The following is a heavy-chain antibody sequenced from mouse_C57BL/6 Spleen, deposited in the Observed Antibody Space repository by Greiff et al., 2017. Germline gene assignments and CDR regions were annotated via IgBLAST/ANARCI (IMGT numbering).Heavy chain of an antibody. CDR1: GYTFTSYW. V-gene: IGHV1-59*01. CDR3: ARSETTVVARYFDV. D-gene: IGHD1-1*01. J-gene: IGHJ1*03. Sequence: QVQLQQPGAELVRPGTSVKLSCKASGYTFTSYWMHWVKQRPGQGLEWIGVIDPSDSYTNYNQKFKGKATLTVDTSSSTAYMQLSSLTSEDSAVYYCARSETTVVARYFDVWGTGTTVTVSA. CDR2: IDPSDSYT.